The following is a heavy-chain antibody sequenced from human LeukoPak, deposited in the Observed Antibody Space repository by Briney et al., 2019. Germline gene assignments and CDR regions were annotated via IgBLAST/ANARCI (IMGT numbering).Heavy chain of an antibody. J-gene: IGHJ3*02. V-gene: IGHV4-34*01. D-gene: IGHD2-2*01. CDR2: INHSGST. CDR1: RGSFSGYY. Sequence: SETLSLTCAVYRGSFSGYYWSWIRQPPGKGLEWIGEINHSGSTNYNPSLKSRVTISVDTSKNQFSLKLSSVTAADTAVYYCARALSCSSTSCYGPGAFDIWGQGTMVTVSS. CDR3: ARALSCSSTSCYGPGAFDI.